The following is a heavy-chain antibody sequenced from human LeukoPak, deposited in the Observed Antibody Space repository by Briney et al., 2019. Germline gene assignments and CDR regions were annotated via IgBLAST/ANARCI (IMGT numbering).Heavy chain of an antibody. CDR3: AARGGGPFGVLGY. Sequence: GASVKVSCKASGGTFSSYAISWVRQAPGQGLEWRGGIIPIFGTANYAQKFQGRVPIPADEATSTAYMELTNQRSEDTAVYYCAARGGGPFGVLGYWGQGTLGTVSS. V-gene: IGHV1-69*13. CDR2: IIPIFGTA. D-gene: IGHD3-3*01. CDR1: GGTFSSYA. J-gene: IGHJ4*02.